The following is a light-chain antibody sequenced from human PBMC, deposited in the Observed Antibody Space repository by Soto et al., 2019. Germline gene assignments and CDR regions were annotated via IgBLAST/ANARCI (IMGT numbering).Light chain of an antibody. J-gene: IGKJ3*01. Sequence: DTQMTQSPSSLSASVGDRVTITCRASQSIATYLNWYQQKPGNPPKLLIFAASSLQSGVPSRFSGSGSGTDFTLTISSLQPEDFATYYCQQSYRTPFTFGPGTNVDFK. CDR3: QQSYRTPFT. CDR2: AAS. CDR1: QSIATY. V-gene: IGKV1-39*01.